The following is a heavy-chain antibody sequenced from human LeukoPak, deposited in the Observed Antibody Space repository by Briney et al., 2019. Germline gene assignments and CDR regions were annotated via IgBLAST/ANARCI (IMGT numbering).Heavy chain of an antibody. CDR1: GFTFSSYA. J-gene: IGHJ6*03. Sequence: TGGSLRLSCTASGFTFSSYAMNWVRQAPGKGLDWVSSISGRGSITDHADSVKGRFTISRDNSKSTLYLQMNTLRAEDTAIYYCAKGYDSWSGYYGGSGSYYMDVWGKGTTVTVSS. V-gene: IGHV3-23*01. D-gene: IGHD3-3*01. CDR2: ISGRGSIT. CDR3: AKGYDSWSGYYGGSGSYYMDV.